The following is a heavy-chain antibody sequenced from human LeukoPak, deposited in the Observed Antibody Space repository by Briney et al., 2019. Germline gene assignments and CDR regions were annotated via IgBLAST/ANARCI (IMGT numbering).Heavy chain of an antibody. V-gene: IGHV1-18*01. D-gene: IGHD6-6*01. CDR1: GYTFTTYV. CDR2: ISAYNGNT. Sequence: ASVKDSCKASGYTFTTYVSNWVRQPPAREGAWMGWISAYNGNTNYAQNLQGRVTLTTDTSASTAYMELRSLRSDDTAVYYCARDLIAARPGWFDPWGQGTLVTVSS. J-gene: IGHJ5*02. CDR3: ARDLIAARPGWFDP.